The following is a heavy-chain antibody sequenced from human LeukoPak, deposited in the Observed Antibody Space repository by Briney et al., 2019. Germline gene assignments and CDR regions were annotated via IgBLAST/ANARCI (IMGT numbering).Heavy chain of an antibody. CDR1: GYTFTSYD. CDR3: ARGPHYYDSSGYYGSTDY. D-gene: IGHD3-22*01. CDR2: MNPNSGNT. J-gene: IGHJ4*02. V-gene: IGHV1-8*01. Sequence: ASVKVSCKASGYTFTSYDINWVRQATGQGLEWMGWMNPNSGNTGYAQKFQGRVTMTRNTSISTAYMELSSLRSEDTAVYYCARGPHYYDSSGYYGSTDYWGQGTLVTVSS.